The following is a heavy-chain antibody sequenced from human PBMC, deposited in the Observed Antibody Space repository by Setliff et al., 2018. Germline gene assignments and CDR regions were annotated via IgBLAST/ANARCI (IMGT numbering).Heavy chain of an antibody. CDR2: VYYSGTA. Sequence: SETLSLTCNVSGDSISGTYYWSWIRQPPGKGLEFIGYVYYSGTANYDPSLKSRVTMSVDTSKNQFSLKLRSVNAADTAVYYCARGGTYRYFDYWGQGTLVTVSS. V-gene: IGHV4-59*01. CDR3: ARGGTYRYFDY. J-gene: IGHJ4*02. CDR1: GDSISGTYY.